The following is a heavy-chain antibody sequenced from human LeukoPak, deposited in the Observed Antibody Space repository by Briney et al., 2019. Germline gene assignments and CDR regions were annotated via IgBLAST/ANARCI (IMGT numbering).Heavy chain of an antibody. V-gene: IGHV4-34*01. D-gene: IGHD3-9*01. CDR1: GGSFSGYY. CDR3: ARGDYDILTGYYKGGDFDY. J-gene: IGHJ4*02. CDR2: INHSGST. Sequence: SETLSLTCAVYGGSFSGYYWSWIRQPPGKGLEWMGEINHSGSTNYNPSLKRRGTISVDTSKNQFSLKLSSVAAADTAVYYCARGDYDILTGYYKGGDFDYWGQGTLVTVSS.